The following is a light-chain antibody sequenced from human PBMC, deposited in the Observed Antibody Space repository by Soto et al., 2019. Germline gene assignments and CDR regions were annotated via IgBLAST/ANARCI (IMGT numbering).Light chain of an antibody. V-gene: IGLV1-47*02. CDR3: AVWDDSLSGHWV. CDR1: RSNIGSFY. Sequence: QSVLTQPPSASRTPGQRVTISCSGSRSNIGSFYVFWYQQLPGTAPKLLIYNNNQRPSGIPDRFSGSKSGTSASLAISGLRSEDEADYYCAVWDDSLSGHWVFGGGTKLTVL. CDR2: NNN. J-gene: IGLJ3*02.